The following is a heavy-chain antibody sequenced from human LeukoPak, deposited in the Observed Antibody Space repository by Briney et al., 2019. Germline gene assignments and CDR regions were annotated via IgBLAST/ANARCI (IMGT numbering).Heavy chain of an antibody. CDR2: IYYSGST. J-gene: IGHJ4*02. D-gene: IGHD1-26*01. CDR3: ARGVGATFDY. CDR1: GGSISSGDYC. V-gene: IGHV4-30-4*08. Sequence: PSQTLSLTCTVSGGSISSGDYCWSWLRQPPGKGLEWIGYIYYSGSTYYNPSLKSRVTISVDTSKNQFSLKLSAVTAADTAVYYCARGVGATFDYWGQGTLVTVSS.